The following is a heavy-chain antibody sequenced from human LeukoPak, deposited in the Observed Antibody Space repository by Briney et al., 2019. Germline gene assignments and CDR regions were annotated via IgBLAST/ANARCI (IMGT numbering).Heavy chain of an antibody. J-gene: IGHJ3*02. Sequence: PGGSLRLSCAASGFTFSDYYMSWIRQAPGKGLEWVSYISSSGSTIYYADSVKGRFTISGDNAKNSLYLQMNSLRAEDTAVYYCARDTAAGTGAFDIWGQGTMVTVSS. CDR3: ARDTAAGTGAFDI. V-gene: IGHV3-11*04. CDR2: ISSSGSTI. CDR1: GFTFSDYY. D-gene: IGHD6-13*01.